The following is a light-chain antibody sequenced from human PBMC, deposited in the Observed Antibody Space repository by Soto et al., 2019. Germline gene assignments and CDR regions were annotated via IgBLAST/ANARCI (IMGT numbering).Light chain of an antibody. CDR1: QTISND. J-gene: IGKJ4*01. V-gene: IGKV3-15*01. Sequence: EVVMTQSPATVSVSPGEGVTLSCRASQTISNDLAWYQQKPGQAPRLLIYGASTRATGVPARFSGGGPGTEFTLTISSLQSEDFAFYYCQQNNKWPPVTFGGGTRWIS. CDR3: QQNNKWPPVT. CDR2: GAS.